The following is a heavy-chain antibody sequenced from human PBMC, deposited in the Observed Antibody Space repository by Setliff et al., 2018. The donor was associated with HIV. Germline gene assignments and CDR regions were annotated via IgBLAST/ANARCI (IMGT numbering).Heavy chain of an antibody. D-gene: IGHD6-13*01. CDR2: IWYDGSNK. J-gene: IGHJ5*02. Sequence: AGGSLRLSCAASGFTFSSYGMHWVRQAPGKGLEWVAVIWYDGSNKYYADSVKGRFTISRDNSKNTLYLQMNSLRAEDTAVYYCAKDFVEQQLVPWFDPWGQGTLVTVSS. V-gene: IGHV3-33*06. CDR3: AKDFVEQQLVPWFDP. CDR1: GFTFSSYG.